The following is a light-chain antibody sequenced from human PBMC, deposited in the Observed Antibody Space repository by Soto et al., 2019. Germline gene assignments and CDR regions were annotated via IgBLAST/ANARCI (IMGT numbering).Light chain of an antibody. V-gene: IGKV1-27*01. CDR1: QGISNY. CDR2: AAS. J-gene: IGKJ1*01. CDR3: QNYNSALWT. Sequence: DIQMTQSPSSLSASVGDRVTITCRASQGISNYLAWYQQKPGKVPTLLIYAASTLQSRVPSRFSGSGSATDFTLTISGLQPEDVATYYCQNYNSALWTFGQGTKVEIK.